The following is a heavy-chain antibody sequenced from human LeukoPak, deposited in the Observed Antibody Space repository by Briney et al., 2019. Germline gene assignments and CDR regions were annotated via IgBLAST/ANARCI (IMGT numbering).Heavy chain of an antibody. D-gene: IGHD6-19*01. CDR1: GFTVSSNY. Sequence: PGGSLRLSCAASGFTVSSNYMSWVRQAPGKGLEWVSVIYSGGSTYYADSVKGRFTISRDNSKNTLYLQMNSLRAEDTAVYYCATPRAESYYGMYVWGQGTTVTVSS. J-gene: IGHJ6*02. CDR2: IYSGGST. CDR3: ATPRAESYYGMYV. V-gene: IGHV3-66*01.